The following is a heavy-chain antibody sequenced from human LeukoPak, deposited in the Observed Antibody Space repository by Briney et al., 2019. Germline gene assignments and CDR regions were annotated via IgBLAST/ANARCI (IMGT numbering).Heavy chain of an antibody. V-gene: IGHV4-59*01. CDR3: ARVDSSNWYEYRGYFDY. CDR2: IYYSGST. D-gene: IGHD6-13*01. Sequence: PSETLSLTCTASGGSISSYYWSWIRQPPGKGLEWIGYIYYSGSTNYNPSLKSRVTISVDTSKNKFSLKLSSVTAADTAVYYCARVDSSNWYEYRGYFDYWGQGTLVTVSS. J-gene: IGHJ4*02. CDR1: GGSISSYY.